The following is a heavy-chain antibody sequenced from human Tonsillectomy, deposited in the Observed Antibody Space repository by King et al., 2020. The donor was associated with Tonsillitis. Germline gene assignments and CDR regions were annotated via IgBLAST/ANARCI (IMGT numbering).Heavy chain of an antibody. CDR1: GYTFGSHD. CDR2: MNPKSGNT. J-gene: IGHJ6*02. Sequence: QLVQSGAEVKKPGASVKVSCKASGYTFGSHDINWVRQATGQGLEWMAWMNPKSGNTNYAQQFQGRLTMTRETSISTAYMELSSLTSEDTAVYYCARSAGVIAYGRHGMDVWGHGTTVTVSS. D-gene: IGHD2-21*01. CDR3: ARSAGVIAYGRHGMDV. V-gene: IGHV1-8*01.